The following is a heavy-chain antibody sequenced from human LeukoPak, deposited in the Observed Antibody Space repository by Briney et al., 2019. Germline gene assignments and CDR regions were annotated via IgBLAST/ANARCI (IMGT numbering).Heavy chain of an antibody. CDR3: AREGDDGFFDY. Sequence: SETLSLTCTVSGVSISSSSYYWGWIRQPPGKGLEWIGSIYYSGSTYYNPSLKSRVTISVDTSKNQFSLQLNSVTPEDTAVYYCAREGDDGFFDYWGQGTLVTVSS. CDR1: GVSISSSSYY. D-gene: IGHD5-24*01. V-gene: IGHV4-39*07. CDR2: IYYSGST. J-gene: IGHJ4*02.